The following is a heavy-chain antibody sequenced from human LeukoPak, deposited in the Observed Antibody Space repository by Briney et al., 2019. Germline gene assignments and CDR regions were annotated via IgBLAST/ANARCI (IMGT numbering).Heavy chain of an antibody. CDR3: ARAYSSSWYHRSYYYYYGMDV. J-gene: IGHJ6*02. CDR1: GGSISSYY. Sequence: SETLSLTCTVSGGSISSYYWSWIRQPPGKGLEWIGYIYYSGSTNYNPSLKSRVTISVDTSKNQFSLKLSSVTAADTAVYYCARAYSSSWYHRSYYYYYGMDVRGQGTTVTVSS. D-gene: IGHD6-13*01. CDR2: IYYSGST. V-gene: IGHV4-59*08.